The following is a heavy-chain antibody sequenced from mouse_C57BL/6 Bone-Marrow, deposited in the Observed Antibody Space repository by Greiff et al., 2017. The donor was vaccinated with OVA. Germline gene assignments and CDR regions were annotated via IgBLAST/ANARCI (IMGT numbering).Heavy chain of an antibody. Sequence: VQLQQSGPELVKPGASVKISCKASGYSFTDYNMNWVKQSNGKSLEWIGVINPNYGTTSYNQKFKGKATLTVDQSSSTAYMQLNSLTSEDSAVYCCARLTTTVVARYFDVWGTGTTVTVSS. D-gene: IGHD1-1*01. CDR2: INPNYGTT. V-gene: IGHV1-39*01. CDR3: ARLTTTVVARYFDV. J-gene: IGHJ1*03. CDR1: GYSFTDYN.